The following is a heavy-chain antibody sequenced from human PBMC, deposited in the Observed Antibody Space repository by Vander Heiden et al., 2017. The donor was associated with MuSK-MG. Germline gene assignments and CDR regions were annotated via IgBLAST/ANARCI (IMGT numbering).Heavy chain of an antibody. CDR1: GFTFDDYA. CDR2: ISWNSGSI. CDR3: AKDTGGGSGLYFYYYYMDV. D-gene: IGHD3-3*01. Sequence: EVQLVESGGGLVQPGRSLRLSCAASGFTFDDYAMHWVRQAPGKGLEWVSGISWNSGSIGYADSVKGRFTISRDNAKNSLYLQMNSLRAEDTALYYCAKDTGGGSGLYFYYYYMDVWGKGTTVTVSS. V-gene: IGHV3-9*01. J-gene: IGHJ6*03.